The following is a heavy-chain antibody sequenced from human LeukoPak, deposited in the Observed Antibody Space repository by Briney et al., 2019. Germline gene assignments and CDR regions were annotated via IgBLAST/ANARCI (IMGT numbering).Heavy chain of an antibody. Sequence: AGGSLRLSCAASGSTFSIYSINWVRQAPGKGLEWVSSISSSSSYIYYADSVKGRFTISRDNAKNSVYLQMNSLRAEDTAVYYCATMTTNDAFDIWGQGTMVTVS. CDR2: ISSSSSYI. J-gene: IGHJ3*02. CDR3: ATMTTNDAFDI. V-gene: IGHV3-21*01. D-gene: IGHD3-3*01. CDR1: GSTFSIYS.